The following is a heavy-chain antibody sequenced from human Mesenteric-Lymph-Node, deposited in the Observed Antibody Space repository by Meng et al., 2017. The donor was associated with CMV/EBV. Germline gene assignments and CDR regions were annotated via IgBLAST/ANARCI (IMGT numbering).Heavy chain of an antibody. CDR1: GGASSNYS. CDR2: INHSGSA. D-gene: IGHD1-26*01. V-gene: IGHV4-34*01. CDR3: VRAIIFGGTYADS. Sequence: CAVKGGASSNYSWTWIRQSPGKGPEWSGEINHSGSAKYNPSLKSRVIISIDTTKNQFSLNLYSVTAADTAIYYCVRAIIFGGTYADSWGKGTLVTVSS. J-gene: IGHJ4*02.